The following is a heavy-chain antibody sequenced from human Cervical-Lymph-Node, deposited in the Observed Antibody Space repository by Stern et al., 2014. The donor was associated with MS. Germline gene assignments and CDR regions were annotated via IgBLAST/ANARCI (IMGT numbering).Heavy chain of an antibody. CDR2: ISGRDGST. D-gene: IGHD6-19*01. CDR1: GFTFSSSA. Sequence: EVQLVESGGTLVQPGGSLRLSCAASGFTFSSSAMSWVRPAPGKGLEWFSVISGRDGSTFYEDSVKGRFTISRDNSKNTLFLQMNSLRAEDTAVYYCAKVYGSGPFDYWGQGTLVTVSS. J-gene: IGHJ4*02. CDR3: AKVYGSGPFDY. V-gene: IGHV3-23*04.